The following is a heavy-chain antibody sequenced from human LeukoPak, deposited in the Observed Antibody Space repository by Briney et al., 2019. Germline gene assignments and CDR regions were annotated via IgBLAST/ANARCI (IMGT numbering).Heavy chain of an antibody. CDR1: GGSISSYY. V-gene: IGHV4-59*01. CDR3: ARAVLGYYYGSGSYYNWFDP. D-gene: IGHD3-10*01. J-gene: IGHJ5*02. Sequence: SETLSLTCTVSGGSISSYYWSWIRQPPGKGLEWIGYIYYSGSTNYNPSLKSRVTISVDTSNNQFSLKLSSVTAADTAVYYCARAVLGYYYGSGSYYNWFDPWGQGTLVTVSS. CDR2: IYYSGST.